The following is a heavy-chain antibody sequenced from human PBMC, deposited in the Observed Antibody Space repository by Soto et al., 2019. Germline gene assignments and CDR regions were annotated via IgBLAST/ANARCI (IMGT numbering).Heavy chain of an antibody. CDR2: LFAGGVT. V-gene: IGHV3-53*01. CDR1: GFAVNSDY. CDR3: VRTSSY. D-gene: IGHD2-2*01. Sequence: GGSLRLSCAASGFAVNSDYMSWVRQAPGKGLEWVSVLFAGGVTHYSDSVKGRFTISRDNSKNMLFLQMNRLRADDTAVYYCVRTSSYWGQGTRVTVSS. J-gene: IGHJ4*02.